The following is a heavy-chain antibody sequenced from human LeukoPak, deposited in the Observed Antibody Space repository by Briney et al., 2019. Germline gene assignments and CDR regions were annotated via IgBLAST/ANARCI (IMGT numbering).Heavy chain of an antibody. V-gene: IGHV4-61*02. CDR2: IYTSGST. Sequence: SETLSLTCTVSGGSISSGSYYWSWIRQPAGKGLEWIGRIYTSGSTNYNPSPKSRVTISVDTSKNQFSLKLSSVTAADTAVYYCASDTMTPYAFDIWGQGTMVTVSS. CDR1: GGSISSGSYY. D-gene: IGHD3-22*01. CDR3: ASDTMTPYAFDI. J-gene: IGHJ3*02.